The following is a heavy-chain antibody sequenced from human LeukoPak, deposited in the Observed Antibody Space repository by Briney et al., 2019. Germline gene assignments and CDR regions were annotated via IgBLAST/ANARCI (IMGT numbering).Heavy chain of an antibody. Sequence: ASVKVSCKVSGYTLTELSMHWVRQAPGKGLEWMGGFDPEDGETIYAQKFQGRVTITADKSTSTAYMELSSLRSEDTAVYYCASAPASEAAGSFWFDPWGQGTLVTVSS. CDR1: GYTLTELS. V-gene: IGHV1-24*01. D-gene: IGHD6-13*01. CDR3: ASAPASEAAGSFWFDP. J-gene: IGHJ5*02. CDR2: FDPEDGET.